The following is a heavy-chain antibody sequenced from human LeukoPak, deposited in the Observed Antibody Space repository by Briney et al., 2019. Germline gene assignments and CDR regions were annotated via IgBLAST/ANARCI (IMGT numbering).Heavy chain of an antibody. CDR2: ST. J-gene: IGHJ6*02. Sequence: STNYNPSLKSPVPMPVDTSKNQFSLKLSSVTAADTAVYYCARATYYYGTRNTYYYYYGMDVWGQGTXVTVSS. D-gene: IGHD3-10*01. V-gene: IGHV4-4*07. CDR3: ARATYYYGTRNTYYYYYGMDV.